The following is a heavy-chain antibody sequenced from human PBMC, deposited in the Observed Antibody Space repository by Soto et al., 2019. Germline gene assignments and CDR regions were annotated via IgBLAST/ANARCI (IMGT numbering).Heavy chain of an antibody. CDR1: GFNFSSYE. J-gene: IGHJ4*02. CDR2: VSASGHII. D-gene: IGHD6-19*01. Sequence: ESGGGLVQPGGSLTLSCVGSGFNFSSYEVNWVRQSPGKGLEWVSYVSASGHIIHYADSVKGRFTISRANVKSSLTLQMNSLRAEDTAVYYCARSASAWYFDNWGQGTLVTVSS. CDR3: ARSASAWYFDN. V-gene: IGHV3-48*03.